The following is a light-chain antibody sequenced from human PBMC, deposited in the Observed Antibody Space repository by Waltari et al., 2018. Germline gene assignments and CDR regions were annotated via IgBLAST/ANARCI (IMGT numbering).Light chain of an antibody. CDR3: ASYASYNTLV. Sequence: QSALTQPPSASGSPGQSVTISCTGTSNDIGGYFYVSWYQQHPGKAPTLMLYEVTNRPSGVPDRFSGSKSGNAASLTVSGLQAEDEAEYYCASYASYNTLVFGGGTKLTVL. V-gene: IGLV2-8*01. J-gene: IGLJ2*01. CDR2: EVT. CDR1: SNDIGGYFY.